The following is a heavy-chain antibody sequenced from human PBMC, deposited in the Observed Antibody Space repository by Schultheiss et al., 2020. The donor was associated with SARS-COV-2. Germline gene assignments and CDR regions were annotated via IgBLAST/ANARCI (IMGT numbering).Heavy chain of an antibody. J-gene: IGHJ3*02. CDR2: IWYDGSNK. CDR1: GFTFSDYY. CDR3: ASDSSGHYDAFDI. V-gene: IGHV3-33*08. Sequence: GGSLRLSCAASGFTFSDYYMSWVRQAPGKGLEWVAVIWYDGSNKYYADSVKGRFTISRDNSKNTLYLQMNSLRAEDTAVYYCASDSSGHYDAFDIWGQGTMVTVSS. D-gene: IGHD3-22*01.